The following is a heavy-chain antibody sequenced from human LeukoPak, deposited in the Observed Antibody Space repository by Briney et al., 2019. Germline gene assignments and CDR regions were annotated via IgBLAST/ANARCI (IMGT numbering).Heavy chain of an antibody. CDR1: GYTFTGCY. CDR2: INPNSGGT. CDR3: ARDEYGHYFDY. Sequence: ASVKVSCKASGYTFTGCYLHWVRQAPGQGLEWVGWINPNSGGTNYAQKFQGRVTMTRDTSISTAYMELSRLTSDDTAVYYCARDEYGHYFDYWGQGTLVTVSS. V-gene: IGHV1-2*02. D-gene: IGHD4-17*01. J-gene: IGHJ4*02.